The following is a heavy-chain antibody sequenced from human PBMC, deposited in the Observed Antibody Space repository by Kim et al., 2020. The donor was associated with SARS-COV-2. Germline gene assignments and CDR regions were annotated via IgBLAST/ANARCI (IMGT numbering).Heavy chain of an antibody. V-gene: IGHV3-48*04. Sequence: GSLRLSCAASGFTFSLYTMNWVRQAPGTGLEWISHISSTSSTIYYADSVKGRLTVSRDNAKNSLYLQMNSLRAEDTAIYFCTRENFWYFDLWGRGTLVT. CDR1: GFTFSLYT. CDR2: ISSTSSTI. CDR3: TRENFWYFDL. D-gene: IGHD1-7*01. J-gene: IGHJ2*01.